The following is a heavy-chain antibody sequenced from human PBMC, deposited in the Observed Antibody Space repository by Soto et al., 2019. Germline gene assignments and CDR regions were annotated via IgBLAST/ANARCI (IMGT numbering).Heavy chain of an antibody. CDR3: ARDPLLWFGELLRYYGMDV. CDR2: ISAYNGNT. Sequence: ASVKVSCKASGYTFTSYGISWVRQAPGQGLEWMGWISAYNGNTNYAQKLQGRVTMTTDTSTSTAYMELRSLRSDDTAVYYCARDPLLWFGELLRYYGMDVWGQGTTVTV. V-gene: IGHV1-18*01. D-gene: IGHD3-10*01. CDR1: GYTFTSYG. J-gene: IGHJ6*02.